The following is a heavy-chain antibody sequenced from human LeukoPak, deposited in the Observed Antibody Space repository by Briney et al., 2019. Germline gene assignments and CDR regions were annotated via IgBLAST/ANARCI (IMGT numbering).Heavy chain of an antibody. CDR1: GSSFSGYY. Sequence: SETLSLTCTVYGSSFSGYYWSWICHPPRQGLGWVGEIGHSGTSTYNPSLKSRVTISVDTSKKHFSRKLRFVTAADTAVYYCARFHWNYEPYWGQGTLVTVSS. CDR2: IGHSGTS. J-gene: IGHJ4*02. CDR3: ARFHWNYEPY. D-gene: IGHD1-7*01. V-gene: IGHV4-34*01.